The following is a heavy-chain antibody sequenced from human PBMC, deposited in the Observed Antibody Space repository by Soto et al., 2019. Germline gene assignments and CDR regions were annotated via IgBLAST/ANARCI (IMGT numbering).Heavy chain of an antibody. CDR2: ISAYNDNT. J-gene: IGHJ4*02. CDR1: GYTFTNFD. Sequence: GASVKVSCKASGYTFTNFDFSWVRQAPGQGPEWMGWISAYNDNTNYAQKLQGRVTMTTDTSTSTAYMELRSLRSDDTAVYYCARDDEYSSSSADYWGQGTLVTVSS. CDR3: ARDDEYSSSSADY. V-gene: IGHV1-18*01. D-gene: IGHD6-6*01.